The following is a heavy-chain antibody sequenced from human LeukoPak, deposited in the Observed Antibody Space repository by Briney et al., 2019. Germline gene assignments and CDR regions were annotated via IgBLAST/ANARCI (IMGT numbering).Heavy chain of an antibody. Sequence: ASVKVSCKTSGYTFSNYGISWVRQAPGQGLEWMGWITAYNGNRLYAQRFQGRITLTADTSTSTSYMELRSLEYDDTAIYYCARDNDKVVDHWGQGTLVTVSS. J-gene: IGHJ4*01. CDR3: ARDNDKVVDH. D-gene: IGHD1-1*01. CDR1: GYTFSNYG. V-gene: IGHV1-18*01. CDR2: ITAYNGNR.